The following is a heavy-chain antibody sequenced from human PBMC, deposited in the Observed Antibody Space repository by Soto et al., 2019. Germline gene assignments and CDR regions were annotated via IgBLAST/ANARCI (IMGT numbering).Heavy chain of an antibody. D-gene: IGHD1-1*01. CDR2: IYSGGSA. V-gene: IGHV3-66*01. Sequence: EVQLVESGGGLVQPGVSLRLSCAASGFTVISNYMTWVRQAPGKGLEWVSVIYSGGSAYYADSVKGRFTISRDSSKNTLYLQINSLRAEDTAVYYWARLQGTFDIWGQGTMVTVSS. J-gene: IGHJ3*02. CDR3: ARLQGTFDI. CDR1: GFTVISNY.